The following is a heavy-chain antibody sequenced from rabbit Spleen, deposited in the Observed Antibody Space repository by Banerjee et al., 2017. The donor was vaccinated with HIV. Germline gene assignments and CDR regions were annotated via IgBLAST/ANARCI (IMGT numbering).Heavy chain of an antibody. J-gene: IGHJ6*01. CDR3: VRGASGSGYYSL. CDR2: AYAGSSGST. CDR1: GFSFNSGHD. Sequence: QSLEESGGGLVKPGASLTLTCKASGFSFNSGHDMCWVRQAPGKGLEWIACAYAGSSGSTYSATWAKGRFTISRTSSTTVTLQVTSLTAADTATYFCVRGASGSGYYSLWGPGTLVTVS. V-gene: IGHV1S40*01. D-gene: IGHD1-1*01.